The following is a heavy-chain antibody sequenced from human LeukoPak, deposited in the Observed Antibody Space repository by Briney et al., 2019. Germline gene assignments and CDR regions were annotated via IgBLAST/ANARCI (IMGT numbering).Heavy chain of an antibody. CDR1: GFTFSSYS. CDR3: ARDTTWYETWFDP. Sequence: KPGGSLRLSCAASGFTFSSYSMNWVRQAPGKGLEWVASITSRSSNAYYADSLQGRFTISRDDAKNSLSLQMNSLRAEDTAIYYCARDTTWYETWFDPWGQGTLVIVSS. D-gene: IGHD6-13*01. J-gene: IGHJ5*02. V-gene: IGHV3-21*01. CDR2: ITSRSSNA.